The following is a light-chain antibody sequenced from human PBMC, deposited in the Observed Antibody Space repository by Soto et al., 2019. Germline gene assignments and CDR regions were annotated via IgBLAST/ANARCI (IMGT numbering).Light chain of an antibody. CDR2: EVN. V-gene: IGLV2-14*01. CDR3: NSYTSSSTFVV. Sequence: QSALTQPASVSGSPGQSITISCTGTSSDVGGYNYVSWYQKHPGKAPKLMIYEVNNRPSGVSNRFSGSKSGNTASLTISGLQAEDEAEYYCNSYTSSSTFVVFGGGTKLTVL. CDR1: SSDVGGYNY. J-gene: IGLJ2*01.